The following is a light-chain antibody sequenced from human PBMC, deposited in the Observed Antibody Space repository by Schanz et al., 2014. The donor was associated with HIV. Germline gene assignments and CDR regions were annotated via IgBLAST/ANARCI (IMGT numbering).Light chain of an antibody. CDR1: QSISRF. CDR3: QQTYSLPVT. J-gene: IGKJ1*01. CDR2: ATS. Sequence: DIQMTQSPSSLSASVGDRVTLTCRASQSISRFLNWYQQKPGKAPKLLIYATSNFQSGVPSRFSGSGSGTDFTLTISRLQPEDFATYYCQQTYSLPVTFGQGTKVEIK. V-gene: IGKV1-39*01.